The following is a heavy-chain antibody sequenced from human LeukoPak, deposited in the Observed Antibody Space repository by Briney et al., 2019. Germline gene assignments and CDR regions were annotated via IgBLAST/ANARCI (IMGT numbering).Heavy chain of an antibody. CDR3: GKSTVEFWRGSQRDPLYHGIGG. CDR2: IYHSGST. CDR1: GGSISSGGYS. Sequence: SQTLSLTCAVSGGSISSGGYSWSWIRQPPGKGLEWIGYIYHSGSTYYNPSLKSRVTISVDRSKNQFSLKLSSVTAADTAVYYWGKSTVEFWRGSQRDPLYHGIGGWGQGTTVTVSS. V-gene: IGHV4-30-2*01. J-gene: IGHJ6*02. D-gene: IGHD3-3*01.